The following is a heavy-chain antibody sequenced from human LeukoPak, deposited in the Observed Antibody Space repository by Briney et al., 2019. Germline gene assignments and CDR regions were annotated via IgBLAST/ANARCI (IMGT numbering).Heavy chain of an antibody. D-gene: IGHD5-18*01. Sequence: SETLSLTCTVSGGSISSYYWSWIRQPPGKGLEWIGYIYYSGDTNHNPSLKSRLTMSLDTSKNQFSLKLSSVTAADTAVYHCARDLGGYNYGYSFDYWGQGTLVTVSS. V-gene: IGHV4-59*01. CDR1: GGSISSYY. CDR3: ARDLGGYNYGYSFDY. J-gene: IGHJ4*02. CDR2: IYYSGDT.